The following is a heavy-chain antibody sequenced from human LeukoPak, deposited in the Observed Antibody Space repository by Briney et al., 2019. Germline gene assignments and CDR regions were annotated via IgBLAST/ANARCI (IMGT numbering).Heavy chain of an antibody. CDR1: GYTFTSYG. CDR3: ARDRQAGATFDFEY. D-gene: IGHD1-26*01. Sequence: ASVKVSCKASGYTFTSYGISWVRQAPGQGLEWMGWMNPNSGNTGYAQKFQGRVTITADKSTSTAYMELSSLRSEDTAVYYCARDRQAGATFDFEYWGQGTLVTVSS. V-gene: IGHV1-8*03. J-gene: IGHJ4*02. CDR2: MNPNSGNT.